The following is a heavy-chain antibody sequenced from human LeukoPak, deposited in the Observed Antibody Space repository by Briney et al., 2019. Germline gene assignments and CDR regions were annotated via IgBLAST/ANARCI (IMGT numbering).Heavy chain of an antibody. V-gene: IGHV3-7*03. J-gene: IGHJ6*02. CDR1: GFSLSSHW. CDR2: VNRDGSET. Sequence: GGSLRLSCAASGFSLSSHWMTWVRQVPGRGPEWVANVNRDGSETYYLDSVKGRLTISKDNAKNSLYLQMNSLRAEDTALYHCARNNGMDVWGQGTTVIVSS. CDR3: ARNNGMDV.